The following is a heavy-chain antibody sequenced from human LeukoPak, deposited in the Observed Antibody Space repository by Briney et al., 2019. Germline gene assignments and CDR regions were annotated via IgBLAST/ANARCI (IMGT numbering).Heavy chain of an antibody. J-gene: IGHJ6*03. Sequence: SETLSLTCAVYGGSFSGYYWSWIRQPAGKGLEWIGRIYTSGSTNYNPSLKSRVTMSVDTSKNQFSLKLSSVTAADTAVYYCARDNGEYYYYYMDVWGKGTTVTISS. CDR2: IYTSGST. V-gene: IGHV4-4*07. CDR1: GGSFSGYY. D-gene: IGHD3-10*01. CDR3: ARDNGEYYYYYMDV.